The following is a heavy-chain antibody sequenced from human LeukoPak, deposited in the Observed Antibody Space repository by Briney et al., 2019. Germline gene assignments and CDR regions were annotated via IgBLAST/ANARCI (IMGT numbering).Heavy chain of an antibody. CDR3: AREVVATIFSGTKPYYFDY. CDR2: INPNSGGT. J-gene: IGHJ4*02. Sequence: ASVKVSCKASGYTFTGYYMHWVRQAPGQGLEWMGRINPNSGGTNYAQKFQGRVTMTRDTSISTAYMELSRLRSDDAAVYYCAREVVATIFSGTKPYYFDYWGQGTLVTVSS. CDR1: GYTFTGYY. V-gene: IGHV1-2*06. D-gene: IGHD5-12*01.